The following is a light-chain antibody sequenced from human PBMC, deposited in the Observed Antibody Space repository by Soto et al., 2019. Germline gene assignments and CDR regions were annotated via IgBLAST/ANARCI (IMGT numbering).Light chain of an antibody. J-gene: IGLJ2*01. Sequence: QSALTQPASVSGSPGQSITISCTGTSSDVGGYNYVSWYQQHPGKAPKLMIYDVSNRRSGVSDRFSGSKSGNTASLTISGLQAEDEADYYCSSYTSRSTLVVFGGGSKLTVL. CDR3: SSYTSRSTLVV. CDR1: SSDVGGYNY. CDR2: DVS. V-gene: IGLV2-14*01.